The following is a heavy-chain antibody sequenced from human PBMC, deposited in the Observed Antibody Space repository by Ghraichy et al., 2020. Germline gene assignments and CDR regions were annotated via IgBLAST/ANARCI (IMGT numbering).Heavy chain of an antibody. J-gene: IGHJ3*02. V-gene: IGHV4-30-2*01. CDR2: IYHSGST. CDR3: ASYDYDAFDI. D-gene: IGHD4-11*01. Sequence: SQTLSLTCAVSGGSISSGGYSWSWIRQPPGKGLEWIGYIYHSGSTYYNPSLKSRVTILVDRSKNQFSLKLSSVTAADTAVYYCASYDYDAFDIWGQGTMVTVSS. CDR1: GGSISSGGYS.